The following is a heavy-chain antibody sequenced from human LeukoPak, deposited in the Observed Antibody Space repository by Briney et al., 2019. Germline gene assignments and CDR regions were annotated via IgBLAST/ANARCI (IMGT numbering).Heavy chain of an antibody. CDR3: ARASGNPNAFTFDY. J-gene: IGHJ4*02. Sequence: SQTLSLTCTVSGGSISSGGYYWSWIRQPPGKGLEWIGYIYHSGSTYYNPSLKSRVTISVDRSKNQFSLKLSSVTAADTAVYYCARASGNPNAFTFDYWGQGTLVTVSS. CDR1: GGSISSGGYY. V-gene: IGHV4-30-2*01. D-gene: IGHD1-14*01. CDR2: IYHSGST.